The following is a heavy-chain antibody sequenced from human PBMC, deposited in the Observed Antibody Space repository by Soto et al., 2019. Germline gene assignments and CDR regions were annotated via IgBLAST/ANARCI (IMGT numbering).Heavy chain of an antibody. J-gene: IGHJ4*02. CDR2: IYWDDDK. D-gene: IGHD2-15*01. CDR1: GISLITSGVG. CDR3: ARTVAPRIFDH. V-gene: IGHV2-5*02. Sequence: QITLKESGPTLEKPTQTLTLTCSFSGISLITSGVGVGWIRQPPGKALEWLALIYWDDDKGYSTSLKSRLPITKDTSRNEVVLTITNMDPADTATYYCARTVAPRIFDHWGQGTLATVSS.